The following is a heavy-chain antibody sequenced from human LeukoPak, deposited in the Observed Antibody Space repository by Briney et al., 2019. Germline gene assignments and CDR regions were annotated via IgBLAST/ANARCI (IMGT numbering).Heavy chain of an antibody. D-gene: IGHD5-24*01. CDR1: GFTFSSYW. Sequence: GGSLRLSCAASGFTFSSYWMSWVRQAPGKGLEWVAHIKQDGSEKYYVDSVKGRFTISRDNAKNSLYLQMNSLRAEDTAVYYCATGRDGYNLYYFDYWGQGTLVTVSS. CDR2: IKQDGSEK. CDR3: ATGRDGYNLYYFDY. J-gene: IGHJ4*02. V-gene: IGHV3-7*01.